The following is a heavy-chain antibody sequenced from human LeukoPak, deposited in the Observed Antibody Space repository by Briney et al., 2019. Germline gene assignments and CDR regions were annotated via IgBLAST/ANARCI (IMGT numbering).Heavy chain of an antibody. V-gene: IGHV4-34*01. D-gene: IGHD3-22*01. CDR3: ARNTYDSSNYADY. CDR2: IYYSGST. Sequence: PSETLSLTCAVYGGSFSGYYWGWIRQPPGKGLEWIGIIYYSGSTYYKPSLKSRVTISVDTSKNQFSLKLTSVTAADTAVYYCARNTYDSSNYADYWGQGTLVTVSS. J-gene: IGHJ4*02. CDR1: GGSFSGYY.